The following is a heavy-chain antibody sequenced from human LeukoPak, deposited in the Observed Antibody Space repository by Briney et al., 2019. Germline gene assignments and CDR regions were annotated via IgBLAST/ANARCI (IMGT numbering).Heavy chain of an antibody. D-gene: IGHD3-9*01. CDR1: GYTFTGYY. J-gene: IGHJ4*02. V-gene: IGHV1-2*04. CDR2: INPNSGGT. CDR3: ARAYDDILTSYYRSEYYFDY. Sequence: GASVKVSCKASGYTFTGYYMHWVRQAPGQGLEWMGWINPNSGGTNYAQKFQGWVTMTRDTSISTAYMELSRLRSDDTAVYYCARAYDDILTSYYRSEYYFDYWGQGTLVTVSS.